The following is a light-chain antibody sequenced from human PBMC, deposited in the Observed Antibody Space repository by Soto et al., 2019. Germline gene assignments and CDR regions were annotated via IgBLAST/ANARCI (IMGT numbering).Light chain of an antibody. CDR2: SNN. J-gene: IGLJ3*02. CDR3: AAWDDSLNGWV. CDR1: NSNIESNS. V-gene: IGLV1-44*01. Sequence: QSVLTQPPSASGTPGQRVTISCSGSNSNIESNSVNWYQQLPGTAPKLLIHSNNQRPSGVPDRFSGSKSGTSASLAISGLQSEDEADYYCAAWDDSLNGWVFGGGTKLTVL.